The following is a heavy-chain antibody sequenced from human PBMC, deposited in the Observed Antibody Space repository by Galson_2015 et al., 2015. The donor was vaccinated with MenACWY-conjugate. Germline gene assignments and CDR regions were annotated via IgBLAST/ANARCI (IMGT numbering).Heavy chain of an antibody. V-gene: IGHV3-30*04. CDR3: ARGEYYDSSGYYYELNDY. Sequence: SLRLSCAASGFTFSSYAMHWVRQAPGKGLEWVAVISYDGSNKYYADSVKGRFTISRDNSKNTLYLQMNSLRAEDTAVYYCARGEYYDSSGYYYELNDYWGQGTLVTVSS. D-gene: IGHD3-22*01. CDR2: ISYDGSNK. J-gene: IGHJ4*01. CDR1: GFTFSSYA.